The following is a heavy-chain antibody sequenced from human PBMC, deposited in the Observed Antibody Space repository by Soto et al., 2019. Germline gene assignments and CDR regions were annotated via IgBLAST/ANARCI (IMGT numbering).Heavy chain of an antibody. V-gene: IGHV4-4*07. CDR2: IYTSGST. CDR3: ARDYDFWSGYLAGYYYGMDV. D-gene: IGHD3-3*01. J-gene: IGHJ6*02. Sequence: ASETLSLTCTVSGGSISSYYWSWIRQPAGKGLEWIGRIYTSGSTNYNPSLKSRVTMSVDTSKNQFSLKLSSVTAADTAVYYCARDYDFWSGYLAGYYYGMDVWGQGTTVTVSS. CDR1: GGSISSYY.